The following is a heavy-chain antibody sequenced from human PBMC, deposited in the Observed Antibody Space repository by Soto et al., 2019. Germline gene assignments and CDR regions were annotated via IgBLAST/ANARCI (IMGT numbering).Heavy chain of an antibody. J-gene: IGHJ5*02. CDR3: ARIEDGGRSQTPGGWFDA. CDR1: GFSLSNGRRG. CDR2: IFSNAEK. D-gene: IGHD2-15*01. V-gene: IGHV2-26*01. Sequence: QVTLKECGPVLVKPTETLTLTCTVSGFSLSNGRRGGSWIRQPPGKALEWLAHIFSNAEKRYNTSLKSRRSGTKETSKSKVILIMTNMDPVDKDTEDCARIEDGGRSQTPGGWFDAWGQGTRVTVSS.